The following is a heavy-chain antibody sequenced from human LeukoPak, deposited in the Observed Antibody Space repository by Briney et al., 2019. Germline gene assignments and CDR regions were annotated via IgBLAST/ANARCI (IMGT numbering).Heavy chain of an antibody. V-gene: IGHV3-23*01. J-gene: IGHJ4*02. Sequence: GGSLRLSRAASGFTFSSYAMSWVRQAPGKGLEWVSAISGSGGSTYYADSVKGRFTISRDNSKNTLYLQMNSLRAEDTAVYYCAKVDSSGYYSYYFDYWGQGTLVTVSS. CDR1: GFTFSSYA. CDR2: ISGSGGST. D-gene: IGHD3-22*01. CDR3: AKVDSSGYYSYYFDY.